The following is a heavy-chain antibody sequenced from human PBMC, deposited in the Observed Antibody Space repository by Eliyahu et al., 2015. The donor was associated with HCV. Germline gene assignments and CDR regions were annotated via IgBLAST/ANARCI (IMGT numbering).Heavy chain of an antibody. D-gene: IGHD3-9*01. J-gene: IGHJ4*02. CDR3: TRDAPYYDILTGFDY. CDR2: IRSKAYGGTT. CDR1: GXTFGDYA. Sequence: EVQLVESGGGLVQPGRSLRLSCTXSGXTFGDYAMSWFRQAPGKGLEXVGFIRSKAYGGTTEYAASVKGRFTISRDDSKSIAYLQMNSLKTEDTAVYYCTRDAPYYDILTGFDYWGQGTLVTVSS. V-gene: IGHV3-49*03.